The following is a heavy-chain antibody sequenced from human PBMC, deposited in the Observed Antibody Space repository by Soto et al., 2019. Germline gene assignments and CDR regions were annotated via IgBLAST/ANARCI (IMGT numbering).Heavy chain of an antibody. J-gene: IGHJ6*02. CDR2: INHSEST. D-gene: IGHD1-7*01. CDR3: ARVFGGTTFFQRRRYYYYGMDV. Sequence: SETLSLTCAVYGGSFSGYYWSWIRQPPGKGLEWIGEINHSESTNYNPSLKSRVTISVDTSKNQFSLKLSSVTAADTAVYYCARVFGGTTFFQRRRYYYYGMDVWGQGTTVTVSS. V-gene: IGHV4-34*01. CDR1: GGSFSGYY.